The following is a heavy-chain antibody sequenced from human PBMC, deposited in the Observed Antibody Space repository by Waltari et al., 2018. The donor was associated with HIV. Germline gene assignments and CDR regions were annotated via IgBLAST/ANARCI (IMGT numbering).Heavy chain of an antibody. J-gene: IGHJ6*02. CDR3: ARAPPHTGQGYGLDV. Sequence: EVDLVESGGGLVKPGGSLRLSCAGSGFSFGDYSMIWVRQAPGEVLEGVPVISSGSTYAYYRDSVKGRFTVSRDNAEKTLYLQMNSLRVEDTAVYYCARAPPHTGQGYGLDVWGQGTTVTVS. CDR2: ISSGSTYA. V-gene: IGHV3-21*01. CDR1: GFSFGDYS. D-gene: IGHD4-17*01.